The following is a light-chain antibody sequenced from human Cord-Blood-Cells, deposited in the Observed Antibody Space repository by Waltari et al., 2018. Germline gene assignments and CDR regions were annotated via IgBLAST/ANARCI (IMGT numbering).Light chain of an antibody. J-gene: IGKJ1*01. CDR2: YAS. CDR3: HQSSSFPQT. CDR1: QSIGSS. V-gene: IGKV6-21*01. Sequence: EIVLTSSPDFQPATSKEQVTITCRASQSIGSSLHWYQQKPDQSPNLLIKYASQSFSGVPSRFSGSGSGTDFTLTINSLEAEDAAAYYCHQSSSFPQTFGQGTKVEIK.